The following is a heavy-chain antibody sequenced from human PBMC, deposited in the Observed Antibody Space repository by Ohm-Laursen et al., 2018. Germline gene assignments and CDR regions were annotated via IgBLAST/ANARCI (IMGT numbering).Heavy chain of an antibody. CDR3: ARYTAPYYYYGMDV. V-gene: IGHV4-59*01. Sequence: GTLSLTCIVSGGSISSYYWSWIQQPPGKGLEWIGYIYYSGSTNYNPSLKSRVTISVDTSKNQFSLKLSSVTAADTAVYYCARYTAPYYYYGMDVWGQGTTVTVSS. CDR1: GGSISSYY. CDR2: IYYSGST. D-gene: IGHD1-1*01. J-gene: IGHJ6*02.